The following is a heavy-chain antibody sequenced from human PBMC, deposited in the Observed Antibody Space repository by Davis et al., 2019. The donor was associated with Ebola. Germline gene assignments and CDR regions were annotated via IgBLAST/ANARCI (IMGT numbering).Heavy chain of an antibody. Sequence: SVKVSCKASGGTFSSYAISWVRQAPGQGLEWMGGIIPIFGTANYAQKFQDRVTITADESTSTAYMELRSLRSDDTAVYYCARADGYSYGYADYWGQGTLVTVSS. CDR3: ARADGYSYGYADY. D-gene: IGHD5-18*01. V-gene: IGHV1-69*13. CDR2: IIPIFGTA. J-gene: IGHJ4*02. CDR1: GGTFSSYA.